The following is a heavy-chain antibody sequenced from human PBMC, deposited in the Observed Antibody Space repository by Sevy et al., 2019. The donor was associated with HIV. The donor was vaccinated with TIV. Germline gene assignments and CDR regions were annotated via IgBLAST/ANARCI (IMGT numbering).Heavy chain of an antibody. J-gene: IGHJ4*02. V-gene: IGHV1-2*02. CDR2: INPNSGGT. Sequence: ASVKVSCKASGYTFTGYYMHWVRQAPGQGREWMGWINPNSGGTNYAQKFQGGVTMTRDTSISTAYMELSRLRSDDTAVYYCARLTGDGSGYWGQGTLVTVSS. CDR3: ARLTGDGSGY. D-gene: IGHD7-27*01. CDR1: GYTFTGYY.